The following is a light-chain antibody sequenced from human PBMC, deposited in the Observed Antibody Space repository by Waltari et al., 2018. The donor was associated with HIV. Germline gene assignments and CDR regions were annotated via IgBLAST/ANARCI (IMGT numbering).Light chain of an antibody. CDR2: GES. Sequence: EIAMTQSPATLSVSHGERATLSCRASQSVSSNLAWYQQQPGQAPRLLIYGESTRSTGIPARFSGSGSGTEFTLTISSLQSEDFAVYYCQQYNNWPPITFGQGTRLEIK. V-gene: IGKV3-15*01. CDR1: QSVSSN. CDR3: QQYNNWPPIT. J-gene: IGKJ5*01.